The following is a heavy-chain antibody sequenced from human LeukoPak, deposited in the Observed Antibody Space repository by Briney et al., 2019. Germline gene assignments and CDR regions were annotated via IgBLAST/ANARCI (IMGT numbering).Heavy chain of an antibody. J-gene: IGHJ3*02. D-gene: IGHD2-2*01. CDR2: ISYDGSNK. CDR1: GFTFSSYA. V-gene: IGHV3-30-3*01. CDR3: ATSKEYCSSTSCYRGAFDI. Sequence: GGSLRLSCAASGFTFSSYAMHWVRQAPGKGLEWVAVISYDGSNKYYADSVKGRFTISRDNSKNTLYLQMNSLRAEDTAVYYCATSKEYCSSTSCYRGAFDIWGQGTMVTVSS.